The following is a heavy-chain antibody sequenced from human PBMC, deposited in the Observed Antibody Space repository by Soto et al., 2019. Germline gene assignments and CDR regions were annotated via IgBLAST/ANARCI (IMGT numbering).Heavy chain of an antibody. V-gene: IGHV3-21*01. D-gene: IGHD3-22*01. J-gene: IGHJ4*02. CDR1: GFTFGSYS. CDR2: ISSSSSYI. Sequence: EVQLVECGGGLVKPGVSLRRSCAASGFTFGSYSMNWVRQAPGKGLEWVSSISSSSSYIYYADSVKGRFTISRDNAKNSLYLQMNSLRAEDTAVYYCARKRTDSFDYWGQGTLVTVSS. CDR3: ARKRTDSFDY.